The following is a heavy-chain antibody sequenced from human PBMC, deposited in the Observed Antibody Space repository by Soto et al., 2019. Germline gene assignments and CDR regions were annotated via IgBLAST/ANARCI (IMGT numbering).Heavy chain of an antibody. V-gene: IGHV3-72*01. Sequence: EVQLVESGGGLVQPGGSLRVSCAASGFTFSDHYMDWVRQAPGKGLEWVGRIRNKTKRYTTDYAASVNGRFTISRDDSENSVHLQMNSLKTEDTAVYYCVRVPLDRLTTYCDSWGPGTMVTVSS. CDR1: GFTFSDHY. CDR3: VRVPLDRLTTYCDS. D-gene: IGHD3-9*01. CDR2: IRNKTKRYTT. J-gene: IGHJ4*02.